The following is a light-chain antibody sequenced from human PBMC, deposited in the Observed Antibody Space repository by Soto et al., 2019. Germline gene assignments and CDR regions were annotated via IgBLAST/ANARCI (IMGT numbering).Light chain of an antibody. CDR2: DDN. Sequence: QSVLTQPPSVSAAPGQKVTISSSGSGSNIGRHLVSWYQQLPGTAPILLISDDNKLPSEIPDRFSVSKSGTSATLGIPGLQTGHEADYYCGTWDSRLSVYVFGTGTTLTVL. CDR1: GSNIGRHL. V-gene: IGLV1-51*01. J-gene: IGLJ1*01. CDR3: GTWDSRLSVYV.